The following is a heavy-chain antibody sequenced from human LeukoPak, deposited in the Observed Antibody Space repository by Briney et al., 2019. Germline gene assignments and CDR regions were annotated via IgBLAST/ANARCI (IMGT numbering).Heavy chain of an antibody. CDR2: IVGSGGNT. CDR3: AEDGVVGARRNYTDV. CDR1: GFIFSNYA. Sequence: GGSLRLSCAASGFIFSNYAMNWVRQAPGKGLEWVSGIVGSGGNTHYADSVKGRFTISRDNSNNTLYLQMNSLRVDDTAVYYCAEDGVVGARRNYTDVWGKGTTVTVSS. D-gene: IGHD1-26*01. V-gene: IGHV3-23*01. J-gene: IGHJ6*03.